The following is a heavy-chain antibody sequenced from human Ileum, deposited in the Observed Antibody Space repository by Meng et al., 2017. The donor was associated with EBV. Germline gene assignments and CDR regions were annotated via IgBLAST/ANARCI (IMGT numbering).Heavy chain of an antibody. CDR3: ARDGYSSGSD. V-gene: IGHV4-61*08. CDR2: IYNSGST. CDR1: SGSVSSGGNY. Sequence: QGQLQESVPGLVKPSETLSLTCSVASGSVSSGGNYWSWIRQPPGKGLEWIGYIYNSGSTNYNPSLKSRVTISVDTSKNQFSLKLSSVTAADTAVYYCARDGYSSGSDWGQGTLVTVSS. J-gene: IGHJ4*02. D-gene: IGHD6-19*01.